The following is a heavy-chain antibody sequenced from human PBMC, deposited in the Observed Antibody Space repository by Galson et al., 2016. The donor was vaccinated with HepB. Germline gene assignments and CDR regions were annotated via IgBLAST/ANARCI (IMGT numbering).Heavy chain of an antibody. V-gene: IGHV2-5*02. CDR1: GFSLTTDGLG. CDR2: IYWDDDK. D-gene: IGHD1-26*01. CDR3: AHRRPPERGSTLVYYFDY. J-gene: IGHJ4*02. Sequence: PALVKPTQTLTLTCTFSGFSLTTDGLGVGWIRQPPGKALEWLALIYWDDDKRYSPSLKSRLTVTKDTSRNQVVLTMTNMDPVDTATYYCAHRRPPERGSTLVYYFDYWGQGTLVTVSS.